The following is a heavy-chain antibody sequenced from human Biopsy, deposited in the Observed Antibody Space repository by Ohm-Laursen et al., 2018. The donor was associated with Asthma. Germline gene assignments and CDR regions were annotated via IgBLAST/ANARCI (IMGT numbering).Heavy chain of an antibody. D-gene: IGHD3-10*01. CDR1: GGSFSNYY. J-gene: IGHJ3*01. V-gene: IGHV4-34*01. CDR3: ARSPYYYGLLGPTRGFGVYAV. Sequence: TLSLTCAVYGGSFSNYYWPWIRPPPGKGLEWIGEINHRGSTNYNPSLKSRVTLSVDTSKNQFSVKLRSVTAADTAVYYWARSPYYYGLLGPTRGFGVYAVWGHGTLVTVSS. CDR2: INHRGST.